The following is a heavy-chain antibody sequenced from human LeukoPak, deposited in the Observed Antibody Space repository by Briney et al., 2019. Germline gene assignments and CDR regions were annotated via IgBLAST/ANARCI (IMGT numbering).Heavy chain of an antibody. Sequence: PGGSLRLSCAASGFTFSSYSMNWVRQAPGKGLEWVSSISSSSSYIYYADSVKGRFTISRDNAKNSLYLQMNSLRAEDTAVYYCARGDSTMIVVAHFDYWGQGTLVTVSS. CDR3: ARGDSTMIVVAHFDY. J-gene: IGHJ4*02. V-gene: IGHV3-21*01. D-gene: IGHD3-22*01. CDR1: GFTFSSYS. CDR2: ISSSSSYI.